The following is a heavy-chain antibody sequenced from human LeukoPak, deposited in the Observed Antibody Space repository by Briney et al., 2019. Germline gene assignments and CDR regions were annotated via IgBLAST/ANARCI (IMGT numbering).Heavy chain of an antibody. CDR1: GFTFSSYW. Sequence: SGGSLRLSCAASGFTFSSYWMSWVRQAPGKGLEWVANIKKDGSETYYVDSVKGRFTISRDHAKNSVYLQMNSLRAEDTAVYFCARDSAVAAWDYWGQGTLVTVSS. J-gene: IGHJ4*02. D-gene: IGHD6-19*01. V-gene: IGHV3-7*01. CDR3: ARDSAVAAWDY. CDR2: IKKDGSET.